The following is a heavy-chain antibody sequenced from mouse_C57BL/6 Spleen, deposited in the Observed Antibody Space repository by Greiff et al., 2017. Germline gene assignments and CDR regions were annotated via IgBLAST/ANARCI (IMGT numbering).Heavy chain of an antibody. CDR1: GYTFTDYY. CDR3: ARGSYYGSSYRYFDV. D-gene: IGHD1-1*01. J-gene: IGHJ1*03. Sequence: QVQLQQSGAELVRPGASVKLSCKASGYTFTDYYINWVKQRPGQGLEWIARIYPGSGNTYYNEKFKGKATLTAEKSSSTAYMQLSSLTSEDSAVYFCARGSYYGSSYRYFDVWGTGTTVTVSS. V-gene: IGHV1-76*01. CDR2: IYPGSGNT.